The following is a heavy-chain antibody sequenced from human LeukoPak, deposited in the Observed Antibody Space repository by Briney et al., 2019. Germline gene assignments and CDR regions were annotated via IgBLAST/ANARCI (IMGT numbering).Heavy chain of an antibody. CDR2: ISGSGSTT. D-gene: IGHD2-15*01. V-gene: IGHV3-23*01. J-gene: IGHJ4*02. CDR3: AENRGNY. CDR1: GFTFNNYA. Sequence: GGSLRLSCAASGFTFNNYAMSWVRQAPGKGLEWVSGISGSGSTTYYADSVKGRFTISRDNSKNTLYLQMNSLRAEDTAVYYCAENRGNYWGQGTLVTVSS.